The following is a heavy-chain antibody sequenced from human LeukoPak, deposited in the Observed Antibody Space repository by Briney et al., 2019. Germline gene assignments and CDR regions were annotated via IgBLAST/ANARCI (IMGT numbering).Heavy chain of an antibody. CDR2: ISGSGSNV. J-gene: IGHJ3*02. Sequence: GGSLRLSCAASGFSVSTYSMDWVRQTPGKGLEWDSSISGSGSNVYYADSVKGRFTISRDNAKNSLYLQMNSLRAEDTAVHYCARALRAVRYFDWLLPDSRDAFDIWGQGTMVTVSS. D-gene: IGHD3-9*01. CDR1: GFSVSTYS. V-gene: IGHV3-21*01. CDR3: ARALRAVRYFDWLLPDSRDAFDI.